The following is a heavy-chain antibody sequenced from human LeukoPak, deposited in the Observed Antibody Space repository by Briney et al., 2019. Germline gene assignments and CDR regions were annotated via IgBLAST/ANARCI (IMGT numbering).Heavy chain of an antibody. CDR2: IYSGGET. J-gene: IGHJ4*02. D-gene: IGHD4-11*01. V-gene: IGHV4-39*02. CDR1: GDSISSSHYY. Sequence: KPSETLSFTCTVSGDSISSSHYYWGWIRQSPGKGLEWIGSIYSGGETHYNPSLNSRVTIFLDTSKNRFSLNLISVTATDTAVYYCVRDYSNFVQGDWGQGTLVTVSS. CDR3: VRDYSNFVQGD.